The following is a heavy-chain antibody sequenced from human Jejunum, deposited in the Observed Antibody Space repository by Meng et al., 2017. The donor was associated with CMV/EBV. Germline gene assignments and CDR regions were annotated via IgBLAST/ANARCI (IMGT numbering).Heavy chain of an antibody. D-gene: IGHD2-15*01. Sequence: CAVSGFNYSNFWMSWVRQSPGMGLEWVANIKQDGSATYYADSVKGRFTISRDNAKNSLYLQMDNLRADDTAVYYCVREDIVVFDYWGQGTLVTVSS. J-gene: IGHJ4*02. CDR3: VREDIVVFDY. CDR2: IKQDGSAT. CDR1: GFNYSNFW. V-gene: IGHV3-7*01.